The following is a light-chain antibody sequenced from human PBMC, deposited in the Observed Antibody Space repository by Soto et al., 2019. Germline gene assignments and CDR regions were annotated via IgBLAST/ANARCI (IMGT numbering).Light chain of an antibody. CDR3: QQRSNWPPVT. CDR1: QSVSSY. V-gene: IGKV3-11*01. Sequence: EIVLTQSPATLSLSPGERATLSCRASQSVSSYLAWYQQKPGQAPRLLIYDASNRATGIPARFSGSGSGTDFTLTSSSLEPEDFAVYYCQQRSNWPPVTFGQGTKFEIK. CDR2: DAS. J-gene: IGKJ1*01.